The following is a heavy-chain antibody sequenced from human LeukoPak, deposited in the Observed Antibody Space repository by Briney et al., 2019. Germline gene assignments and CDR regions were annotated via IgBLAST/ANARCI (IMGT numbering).Heavy chain of an antibody. D-gene: IGHD3-10*01. V-gene: IGHV1-18*01. CDR2: ISAYNGNT. Sequence: ASVKVSCKASGYSFTSYGISWVRQAPGQGLEWLGWISAYNGNTNYAQKLQGRVTMTTDTSMSTAYMEQRSLRSDDTAVYYCARKKTILWDAFDIWGQGTMVTVSS. J-gene: IGHJ3*02. CDR3: ARKKTILWDAFDI. CDR1: GYSFTSYG.